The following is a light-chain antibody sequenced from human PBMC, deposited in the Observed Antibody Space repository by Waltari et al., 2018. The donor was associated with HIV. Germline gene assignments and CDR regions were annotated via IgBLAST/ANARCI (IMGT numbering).Light chain of an antibody. J-gene: IGLJ3*02. V-gene: IGLV1-44*01. CDR3: ATWDANLNGVV. CDR1: AANIAIHP. Sequence: QSVLTQPPSTSESPGQWITIPCSGSAANIAIHPVHWFKHVPGTAPKLLIFGSHQRPSGVPDRFSGSKSGTSASLAIRGLQSEDEAEYYCATWDANLNGVVFGGGTKVTVL. CDR2: GSH.